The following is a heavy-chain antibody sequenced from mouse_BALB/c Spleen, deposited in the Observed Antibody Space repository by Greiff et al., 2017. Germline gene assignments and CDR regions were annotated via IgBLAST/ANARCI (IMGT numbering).Heavy chain of an antibody. CDR3: ARDPSYYGNSAWFAY. Sequence: VQLQQSGAELVKPGASVKLSCTASGFNIKDTYMHWVKQRPEQGLEWIGRIDPANGNTKYDPKFQGKATITADTSSNTAYLQLSSLTSEDTAVYYCARDPSYYGNSAWFAYWGQGTRVTVSA. V-gene: IGHV14-3*02. J-gene: IGHJ3*01. CDR1: GFNIKDTY. CDR2: IDPANGNT. D-gene: IGHD2-10*01.